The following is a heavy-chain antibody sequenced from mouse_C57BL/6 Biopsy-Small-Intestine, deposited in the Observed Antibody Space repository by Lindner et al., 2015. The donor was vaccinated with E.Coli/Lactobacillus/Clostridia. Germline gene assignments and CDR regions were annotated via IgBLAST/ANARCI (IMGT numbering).Heavy chain of an antibody. V-gene: IGHV1-22*01. CDR3: ARGLRVASSSGTFDI. CDR1: GYSFIDYY. D-gene: IGHD3-1*01. J-gene: IGHJ3*01. Sequence: SVKVSCKASGYSFIDYYMHWVRQAPGQGLEWMGWINPNSGATRYTQNFQGRVTVTRDASISTAYMEVSRLRSDDTAIYYCARGLRVASSSGTFDIWGQGTLVSVSS. CDR2: INPNSGAT.